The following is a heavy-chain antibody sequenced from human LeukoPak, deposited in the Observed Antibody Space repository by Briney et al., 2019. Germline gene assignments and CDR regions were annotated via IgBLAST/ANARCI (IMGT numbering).Heavy chain of an antibody. CDR2: IYPGDSDT. CDR1: GYTFTNYW. CDR3: ARQLEYSSLSLDY. Sequence: GESLQISCQGSGYTFTNYWIGWVRQMPGKGLEWMGIIYPGDSDTRYSPSFQGQVTISADKSISTAYLQWSSLKASDTAMYYCARQLEYSSLSLDYWGQGTLVTVSS. J-gene: IGHJ4*02. D-gene: IGHD6-6*01. V-gene: IGHV5-51*01.